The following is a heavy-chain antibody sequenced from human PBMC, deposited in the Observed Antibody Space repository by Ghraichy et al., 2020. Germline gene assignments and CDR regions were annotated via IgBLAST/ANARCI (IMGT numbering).Heavy chain of an antibody. Sequence: ESLNISCTVSGGSISSSSYYWGWIRQPPGKGLEWIGSIYYSGSTYYNPSLKSRVTISVDTSKNQFSLKLSSVTAADTAVYYCARPYSSGWLAFDIWGQGTMVTVSS. CDR3: ARPYSSGWLAFDI. J-gene: IGHJ3*02. V-gene: IGHV4-39*01. CDR2: IYYSGST. CDR1: GGSISSSSYY. D-gene: IGHD6-19*01.